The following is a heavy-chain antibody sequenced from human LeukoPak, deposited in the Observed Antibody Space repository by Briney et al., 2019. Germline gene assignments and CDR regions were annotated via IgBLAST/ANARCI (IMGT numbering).Heavy chain of an antibody. CDR1: GFVFGSYW. Sequence: GGDLRLSCTASGFVFGSYWMHWVRQAPGKRLVWVSRINTDGIITYADSVKGRFTASRNNAKGTMSLQINSLRVEDTALYYCVVGLGEYWGQGTLVTVSS. D-gene: IGHD3-10*01. V-gene: IGHV3-74*03. CDR3: VVGLGEY. CDR2: INTDGII. J-gene: IGHJ4*02.